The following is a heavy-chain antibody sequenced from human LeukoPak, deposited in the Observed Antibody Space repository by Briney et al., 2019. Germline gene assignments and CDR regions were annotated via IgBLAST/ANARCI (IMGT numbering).Heavy chain of an antibody. Sequence: GGSLRLSCAASGFTFSTYAMSWVRQAPRRGLEWVSSIIDSGGATYYADSVKGRFTISRDNAKNSLYLQMNSLRAEDTAVYYCARSPDSRSWYKIDYWGQGTLVTVSS. CDR3: ARSPDSRSWYKIDY. CDR1: GFTFSTYA. J-gene: IGHJ4*02. D-gene: IGHD6-13*01. V-gene: IGHV3-23*01. CDR2: IIDSGGAT.